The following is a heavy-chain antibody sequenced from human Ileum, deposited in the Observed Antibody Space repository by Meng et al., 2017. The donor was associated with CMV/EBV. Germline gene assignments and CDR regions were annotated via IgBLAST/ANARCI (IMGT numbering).Heavy chain of an antibody. CDR2: IYYGGST. CDR3: ARRSAAITSGGFDY. D-gene: IGHD6-13*01. CDR1: GCSISSGGYY. J-gene: IGHJ4*02. V-gene: IGHV4-31*02. Sequence: SGCSISSGGYYWSWIRQHPGKGLEWIGYIYYGGSTHYNPSLKSRVTISLDTSQNQFSLNLSSVTAADTAVYYCARRSAAITSGGFDYWGQGTLVTVSS.